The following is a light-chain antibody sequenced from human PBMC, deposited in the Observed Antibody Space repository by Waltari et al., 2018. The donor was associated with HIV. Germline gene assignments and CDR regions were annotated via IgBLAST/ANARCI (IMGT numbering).Light chain of an antibody. J-gene: IGLJ3*02. CDR3: CAYAGSYTL. V-gene: IGLV2-11*01. Sequence: QSALTQPRSVSGSPGQSVTISCTGTSSGFGGYNYVSWYQQHPNKAPKLMIYDVTNRPSGFPDRFSGSKSGNTASLTISGLQADDEADYYCCAYAGSYTLFGGGTKVTVL. CDR2: DVT. CDR1: SSGFGGYNY.